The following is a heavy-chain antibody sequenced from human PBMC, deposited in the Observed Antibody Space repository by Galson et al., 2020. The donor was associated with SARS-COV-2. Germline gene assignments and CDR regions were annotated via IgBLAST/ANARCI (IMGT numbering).Heavy chain of an antibody. CDR2: IASSTPTT. CDR1: GFSFSTYS. CDR3: ATYRGYSYAYLY. D-gene: IGHD5-18*01. J-gene: IGHJ4*02. Sequence: GESLKISCVASGFSFSTYSMSWVRQAPGKGLEWVAYIASSTPTTYYADSVRGRFAISRDNAKSSVYLQMNSLRDEDTAVYYCATYRGYSYAYLYWGQGTLVTVS. V-gene: IGHV3-48*02.